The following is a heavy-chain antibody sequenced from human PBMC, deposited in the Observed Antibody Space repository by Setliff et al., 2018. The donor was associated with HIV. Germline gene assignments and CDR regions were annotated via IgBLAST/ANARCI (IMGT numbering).Heavy chain of an antibody. CDR1: GHTFTNYD. CDR2: MNPNSGVS. V-gene: IGHV1-8*01. J-gene: IGHJ4*02. D-gene: IGHD3-10*01. Sequence: ASVKVSCKPPGHTFTNYDIHWMRRAPGQGLEWMGWMNPNSGVSGYALKFHDRVTMTRDTSITTLYMELSSLTSEDTAVYYCARKPRDGYYIDYWGQGTLVTVSS. CDR3: ARKPRDGYYIDY.